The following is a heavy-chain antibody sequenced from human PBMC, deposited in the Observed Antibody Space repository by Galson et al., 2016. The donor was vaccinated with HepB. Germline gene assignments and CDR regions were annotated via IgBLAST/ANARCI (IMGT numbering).Heavy chain of an antibody. D-gene: IGHD6-6*01. V-gene: IGHV4-59*01. CDR2: IYNSGTT. CDR1: GGSISSYY. CDR3: ARTGRGQLVRNYYSMNV. J-gene: IGHJ6*02. Sequence: SETLSLTCTVFGGSISSYYWSWIRQPPGKGLEWIGYIYNSGTTNYNPSLKSRATISVGTSENEFSLKLSLVTAADTAVYYCARTGRGQLVRNYYSMNVWGPGTTVIVSS.